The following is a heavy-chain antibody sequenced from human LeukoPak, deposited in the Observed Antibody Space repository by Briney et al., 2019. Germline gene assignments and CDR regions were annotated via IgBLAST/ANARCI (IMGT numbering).Heavy chain of an antibody. D-gene: IGHD6-6*01. J-gene: IGHJ4*02. CDR1: GYTFTGYY. V-gene: IGHV1-2*02. Sequence: ASVKVSCKASGYTFTGYYMHWVRQAPGQGLEWMGWINRNSDGTNYAQKFQGRVTMTRDTSITTAYMELSRLGSDDTAVYYCARDPSIGGNANFDYWGQGSLVTVSS. CDR2: INRNSDGT. CDR3: ARDPSIGGNANFDY.